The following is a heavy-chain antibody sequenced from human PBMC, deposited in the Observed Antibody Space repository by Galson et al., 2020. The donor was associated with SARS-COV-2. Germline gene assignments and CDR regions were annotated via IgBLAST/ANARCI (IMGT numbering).Heavy chain of an antibody. V-gene: IGHV3-30*03. Sequence: GESLKISCAASGFTFSSYGMHWVRQAPGKGLEWVAFISYDRSKKFYGDSVQGRFTISRDNSKNTLYLQMNSLRPEDTAVYYCARVPHYYGSGRYPGHWGQGTLVTVSS. CDR1: GFTFSSYG. D-gene: IGHD3-10*01. CDR3: ARVPHYYGSGRYPGH. J-gene: IGHJ4*02. CDR2: ISYDRSKK.